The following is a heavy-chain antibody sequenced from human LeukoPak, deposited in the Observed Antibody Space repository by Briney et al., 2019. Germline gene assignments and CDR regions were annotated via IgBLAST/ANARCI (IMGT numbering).Heavy chain of an antibody. CDR1: GGSFSGYS. Sequence: PSETLSLTCAVSGGSFSGYSWSWIRQPPGKGLEWIGEINHSGSTNYNPSLKSRVTISVDTSKNQFSLKLSSVTAADTAVYYCARGPYGDYVVFYYWGQGTLVTVSS. J-gene: IGHJ4*02. V-gene: IGHV4-34*01. D-gene: IGHD4-17*01. CDR2: INHSGST. CDR3: ARGPYGDYVVFYY.